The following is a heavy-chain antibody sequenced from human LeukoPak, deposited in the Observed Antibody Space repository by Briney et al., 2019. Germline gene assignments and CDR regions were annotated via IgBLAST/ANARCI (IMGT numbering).Heavy chain of an antibody. J-gene: IGHJ6*02. CDR1: GFTFSSYA. CDR2: ISYDGSNK. D-gene: IGHD2-2*01. Sequence: GGSLRLSCAASGFTFSSYAMHWVRQAPGKGLEWVAVISYDGSNKYYADSVKGRFTISRDNSKNTLYLQMNSLRSEDTAVYYCARSQNYCSSTSCHYYYYYYGVDVWGQGTTVTVSS. CDR3: ARSQNYCSSTSCHYYYYYYGVDV. V-gene: IGHV3-30-3*01.